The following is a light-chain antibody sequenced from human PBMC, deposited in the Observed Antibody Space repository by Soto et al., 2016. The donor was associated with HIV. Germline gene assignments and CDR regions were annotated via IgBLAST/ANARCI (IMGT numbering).Light chain of an antibody. V-gene: IGKV1-17*01. CDR1: QDIGND. J-gene: IGKJ1*01. CDR3: QQYNSEAT. CDR2: AAF. Sequence: DIQMTQSPPSLSASVGDRVTITCRASQDIGNDLGWYQQKPGKAPKRLMYAAFSLQSGVPSRFSGSGSGTEFTLTISSLQPDDFATYYCQQYNSEATFGQGTKVEVK.